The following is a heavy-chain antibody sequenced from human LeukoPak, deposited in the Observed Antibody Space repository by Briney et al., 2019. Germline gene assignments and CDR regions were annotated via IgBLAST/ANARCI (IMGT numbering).Heavy chain of an antibody. CDR3: ARGSLDFDY. V-gene: IGHV4-61*01. Sequence: SETLSLTCTVSGGSVSSGSYYWSWIRQPPGKGLEWIGYISYSGSTHYNPSLKSRLTISVDTSKNQFSLKLSSVTAADTAVYYCARGSLDFDYWGQGTLVTVSS. CDR2: ISYSGST. CDR1: GGSVSSGSYY. J-gene: IGHJ4*02.